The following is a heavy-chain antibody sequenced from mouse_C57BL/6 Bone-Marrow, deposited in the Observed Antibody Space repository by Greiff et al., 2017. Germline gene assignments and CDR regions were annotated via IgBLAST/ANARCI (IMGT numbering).Heavy chain of an antibody. CDR3: ARLEFDGSSGDWYFDV. J-gene: IGHJ1*03. D-gene: IGHD1-1*01. Sequence: QVHVKQSGPELVKPGASVKLSCKASGYTFTSYDINWVKQRPGQGLEWIGWIYPRDGSTKYNEKFKGKATLTVDTSSRSAYMVLHSLTSEESAVYFCARLEFDGSSGDWYFDVWGTGTTVTVSS. CDR2: IYPRDGST. CDR1: GYTFTSYD. V-gene: IGHV1-85*01.